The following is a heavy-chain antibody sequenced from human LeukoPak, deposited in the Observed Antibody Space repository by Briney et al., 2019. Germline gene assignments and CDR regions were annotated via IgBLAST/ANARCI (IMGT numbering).Heavy chain of an antibody. Sequence: ASVKVSCKASGYTFTSYDINWVRQATGQGLEWMGWMNPNSGNTGYAQKFQGRVTMTRNTSISTAYMELSSLRSEDTAVYYCARGSGKITIFRGGTYYMDVWGEGTTVTVSS. J-gene: IGHJ6*03. CDR1: GYTFTSYD. CDR2: MNPNSGNT. V-gene: IGHV1-8*01. CDR3: ARGSGKITIFRGGTYYMDV. D-gene: IGHD3-3*01.